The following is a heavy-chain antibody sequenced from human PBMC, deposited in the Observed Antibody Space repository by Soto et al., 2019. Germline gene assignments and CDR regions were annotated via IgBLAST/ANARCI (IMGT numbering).Heavy chain of an antibody. V-gene: IGHV1-69*13. Sequence: SVTVSCQASGGTFSSYAISWVRQAPGQGLEWMGGIIPIFGTANYAQKFQGRVTITADESTSTAYMELSSLRSEDTAVYYCARDKGPKGFDPWGQGTLVTVSS. CDR2: IIPIFGTA. CDR3: ARDKGPKGFDP. J-gene: IGHJ5*02. CDR1: GGTFSSYA.